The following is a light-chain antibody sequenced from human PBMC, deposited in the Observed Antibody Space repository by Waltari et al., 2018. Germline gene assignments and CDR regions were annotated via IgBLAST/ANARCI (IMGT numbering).Light chain of an antibody. J-gene: IGKJ1*01. CDR1: QSVGRF. Sequence: CRASQSVGRFLALYPEKPGRAPRLRRFGASRRATGIPDRFSGSGSGNDFSLNSSRREPADFGVYYCQHYVRLPATLGQWTTVEI. CDR2: GAS. V-gene: IGKV3-20*01. CDR3: QHYVRLPAT.